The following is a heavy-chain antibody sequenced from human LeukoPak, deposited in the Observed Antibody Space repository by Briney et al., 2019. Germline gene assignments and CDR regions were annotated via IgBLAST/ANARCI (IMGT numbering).Heavy chain of an antibody. J-gene: IGHJ4*02. D-gene: IGHD3-10*01. CDR2: IFYSGST. CDR3: ARDTGYGSVPL. CDR1: GDSLGRYY. V-gene: IGHV4-59*01. Sequence: SETLSLTCTVSGDSLGRYYWNWIRQSPRKGLEWIGYIFYSGSTAYNPSLKSRVTILLDTSNRQFSLKVHSVTASDTAVYYCARDTGYGSVPLWGQGALVAVST.